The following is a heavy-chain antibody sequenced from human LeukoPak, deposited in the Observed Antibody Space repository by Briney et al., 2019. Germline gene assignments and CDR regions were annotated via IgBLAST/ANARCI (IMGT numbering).Heavy chain of an antibody. CDR2: ISYDGSNK. CDR3: AVPPGIAAPFDY. V-gene: IGHV3-30*01. Sequence: GGSLRLSCAASGFTFSSYAMHWVRQAPGKGLEWVAVISYDGSNKYYADSVKGRFTISRDNSKNTLYLQMNSLRAEDTAVCYCAVPPGIAAPFDYWGQGTLVTVSS. D-gene: IGHD6-6*01. CDR1: GFTFSSYA. J-gene: IGHJ4*02.